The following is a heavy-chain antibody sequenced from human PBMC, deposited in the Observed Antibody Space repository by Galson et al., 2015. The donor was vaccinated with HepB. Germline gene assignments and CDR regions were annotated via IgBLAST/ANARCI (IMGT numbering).Heavy chain of an antibody. V-gene: IGHV1-24*01. CDR1: GYTLTELS. Sequence: SVKVSCKVSGYTLTELSMHWVRQAPGKGLEWMGGFDPEDGETIYAQKFQGRVTMTEDTSTDTAYMELSSLRSEDTAVYYCATDQKWFGEFFPDYYGMDVWGQGTTVTVSS. J-gene: IGHJ6*02. CDR3: ATDQKWFGEFFPDYYGMDV. D-gene: IGHD3-10*01. CDR2: FDPEDGET.